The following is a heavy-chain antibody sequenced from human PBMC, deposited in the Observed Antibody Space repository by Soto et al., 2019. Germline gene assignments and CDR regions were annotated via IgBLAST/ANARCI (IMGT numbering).Heavy chain of an antibody. Sequence: PRECRKSSCKGSGYSFTSYWIRWFRHMPGKGLEWMGVIYPGDSDTRYSPSFQGQVTISADKSISTAYLQWSSLKASDTAMYYCARHGAFPEYSGYELCGEGTLVTESS. CDR2: IYPGDSDT. CDR3: ARHGAFPEYSGYEL. J-gene: IGHJ4*02. V-gene: IGHV5-51*01. D-gene: IGHD5-12*01. CDR1: GYSFTSYW.